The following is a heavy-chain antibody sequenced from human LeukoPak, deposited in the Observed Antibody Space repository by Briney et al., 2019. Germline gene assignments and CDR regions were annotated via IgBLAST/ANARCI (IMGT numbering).Heavy chain of an antibody. V-gene: IGHV4-59*01. CDR1: GVSIASYY. CDR2: KDYSGST. J-gene: IGHJ6*02. CDR3: ARTGGDCSSGLCYYAMDV. D-gene: IGHD2-21*02. Sequence: SETLSLTCTVSGVSIASYYWSWIRQPPGKGLEWIVYKDYSGSTNYNPSLKSRVTISLDTSKNQFSLRLSSVTAADTAVYYCARTGGDCSSGLCYYAMDVWGQGTTVTVS.